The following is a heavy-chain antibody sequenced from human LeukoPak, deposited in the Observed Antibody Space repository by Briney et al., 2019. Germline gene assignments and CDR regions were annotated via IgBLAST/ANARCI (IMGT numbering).Heavy chain of an antibody. CDR2: ISSSSSCI. V-gene: IGHV3-21*01. CDR3: AGTDIVVVPAAEAFDI. D-gene: IGHD2-2*01. J-gene: IGHJ3*02. Sequence: GGSLRLSCAASGFTFSSYSMNWVRQAPGKGLEWVSSISSSSSCIYYADSVKGRFTISRDNAKNSLYLQMNSLRAEDTAVYYCAGTDIVVVPAAEAFDIWGQGTMVTVSS. CDR1: GFTFSSYS.